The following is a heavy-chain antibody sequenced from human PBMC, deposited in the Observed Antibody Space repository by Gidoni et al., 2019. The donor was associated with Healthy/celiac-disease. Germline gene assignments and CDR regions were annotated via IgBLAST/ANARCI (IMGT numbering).Heavy chain of an antibody. CDR2: ISYDGSNK. V-gene: IGHV3-30*18. CDR1: GFTFSSYG. CDR3: AKRNYYYMDV. Sequence: QVHLVESGGGVVQPGRSLRLSCAASGFTFSSYGMHWVRQAPGKGLEWVAVISYDGSNKYYADSVKGRFTISRDNSKNTLYLQMNSLRAEDTAVYYCAKRNYYYMDVWGKGTTVTVSS. J-gene: IGHJ6*03.